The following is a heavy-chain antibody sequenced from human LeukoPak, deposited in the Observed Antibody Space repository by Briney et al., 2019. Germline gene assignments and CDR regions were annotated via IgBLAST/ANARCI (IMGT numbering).Heavy chain of an antibody. Sequence: ASVKVSCKASGYTFTSYGISWVRQAPGQGLEWMGWISAYNGNTNYAQKLQGRVTMTTDTSTSTAYMELRSLRSDDTAVYYCARGPQGAYYYGSSGYMYWGQGTLVTVSS. J-gene: IGHJ4*02. V-gene: IGHV1-18*01. CDR1: GYTFTSYG. D-gene: IGHD3-22*01. CDR2: ISAYNGNT. CDR3: ARGPQGAYYYGSSGYMY.